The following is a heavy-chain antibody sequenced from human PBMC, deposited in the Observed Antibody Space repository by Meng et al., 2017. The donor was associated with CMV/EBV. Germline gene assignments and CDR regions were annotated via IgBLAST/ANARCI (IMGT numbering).Heavy chain of an antibody. CDR2: MNQDGSHK. CDR3: SKNGGWLIEH. V-gene: IGHV3-7*01. D-gene: IGHD3-16*01. Sequence: GGSLRLSCAASGFIFRDYVMTWVRQAPGKGLEWVANMNQDGSHKYYVDSVKGRFTISADNAKNSLYLQMNSLRAEDTAVYYCSKNGGWLIEHWGQGTMVTVSS. CDR1: GFIFRDYV. J-gene: IGHJ1*01.